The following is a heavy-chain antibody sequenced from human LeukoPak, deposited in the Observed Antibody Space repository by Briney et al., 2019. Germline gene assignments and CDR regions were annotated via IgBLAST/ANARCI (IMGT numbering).Heavy chain of an antibody. D-gene: IGHD3-3*01. J-gene: IGHJ2*01. Sequence: SETLSLTCAVYGGSFSGYYWSWIRQPPGKGLEWIGEINHSGSTNYNPSLKSRVTISVDTSKNQFSLKLSSVTAADTAVYYCASLIPYYDFWSGYSDWYFDLWGRGTLVTVSS. V-gene: IGHV4-34*01. CDR2: INHSGST. CDR1: GGSFSGYY. CDR3: ASLIPYYDFWSGYSDWYFDL.